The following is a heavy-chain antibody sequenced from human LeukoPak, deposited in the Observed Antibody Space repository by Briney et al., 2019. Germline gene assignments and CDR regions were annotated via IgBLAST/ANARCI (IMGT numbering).Heavy chain of an antibody. CDR3: ARAVYASSWYLDY. V-gene: IGHV1-2*02. J-gene: IGHJ4*02. Sequence: ASVKVSCKASGYTFTSYYMHWVRQAPGQGLEWMGWINPNSGGTKYAQKFQGRVTVTRDTSISTAYMELSRLRSDDTAVYYCARAVYASSWYLDYWGQGTLVTVSS. CDR2: INPNSGGT. D-gene: IGHD6-13*01. CDR1: GYTFTSYY.